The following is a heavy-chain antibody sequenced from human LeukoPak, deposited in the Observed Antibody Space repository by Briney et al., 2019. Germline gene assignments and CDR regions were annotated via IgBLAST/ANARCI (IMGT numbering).Heavy chain of an antibody. J-gene: IGHJ4*02. CDR1: GFTFSSYT. CDR3: AREFSSSPRHFDY. V-gene: IGHV3-48*02. Sequence: PGGSLRLSCAASGFTFSSYTMNRVRQAPGKGLEWVSYISSSSNTMYYADSVKGRFTISRDNAKNSLYLQMNSLRDEDTAVYYCAREFSSSPRHFDYWGQGTLVTVSS. D-gene: IGHD6-6*01. CDR2: ISSSSNTM.